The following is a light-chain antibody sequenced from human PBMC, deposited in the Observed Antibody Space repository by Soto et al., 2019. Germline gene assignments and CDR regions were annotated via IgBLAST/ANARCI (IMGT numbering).Light chain of an antibody. Sequence: QSVLTQPPSVSGAAGQRVTISCTGSSSNIGAGYDVHWYQQLPGTAPKLLIYGNSNRPSGVPDRFSGSKSGTSASLAITVLQAEDEAAYSCQSYDSSLSGYVFGTGTKGTVL. J-gene: IGLJ1*01. CDR2: GNS. CDR1: SSNIGAGYD. CDR3: QSYDSSLSGYV. V-gene: IGLV1-40*01.